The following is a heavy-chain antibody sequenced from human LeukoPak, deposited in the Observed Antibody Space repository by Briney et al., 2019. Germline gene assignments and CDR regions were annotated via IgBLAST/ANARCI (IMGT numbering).Heavy chain of an antibody. CDR3: ARHLLSSGYDCWFGP. J-gene: IGHJ5*02. V-gene: IGHV4-59*08. D-gene: IGHD5-12*01. Sequence: PSETLSLTCTVSGGSLSGYYWSWIRQPPGEGLEWIGYIYYSGSTNHNPSLKSRVTISVDTSKNQFSLKLSSVTAADTAVYYCARHLLSSGYDCWFGPWGQGTLVTVSS. CDR2: IYYSGST. CDR1: GGSLSGYY.